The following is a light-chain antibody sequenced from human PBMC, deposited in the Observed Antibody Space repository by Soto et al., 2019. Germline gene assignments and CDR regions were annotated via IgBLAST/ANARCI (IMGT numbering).Light chain of an antibody. CDR3: SSYAGRNNLV. V-gene: IGLV2-8*01. CDR2: EVT. J-gene: IGLJ2*01. Sequence: QSALTQPPSASGSPGQSVTISCTGTSSDVGGYNSVSWYQQHPGKAPKLMIYEVTKRPSRVPDRFSGSKSGNTASLTVSGLQAEDEADYYCSSYAGRNNLVFGGGTKLTVL. CDR1: SSDVGGYNS.